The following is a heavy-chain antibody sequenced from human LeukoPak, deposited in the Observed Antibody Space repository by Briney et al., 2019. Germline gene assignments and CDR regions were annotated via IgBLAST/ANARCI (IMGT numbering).Heavy chain of an antibody. J-gene: IGHJ1*01. CDR3: AREGFSSSWPEYFQH. CDR1: GGSFSGYY. Sequence: SETLSLTCAVYGGSFSGYYWSWIRQPPGKGLEWIGEINHSGSTNYNPSLKSRVTISVDTSKNQFSLKLSSVTAADTAVYYCAREGFSSSWPEYFQHWGQGTLVTVSS. V-gene: IGHV4-34*01. CDR2: INHSGST. D-gene: IGHD6-13*01.